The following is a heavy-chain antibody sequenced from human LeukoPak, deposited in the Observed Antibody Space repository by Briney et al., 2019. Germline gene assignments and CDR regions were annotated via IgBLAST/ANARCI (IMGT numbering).Heavy chain of an antibody. V-gene: IGHV3-21*01. CDR3: ARVIGSSWNDY. CDR2: ISSSSSYI. CDR1: GFTFSSYA. J-gene: IGHJ4*02. D-gene: IGHD6-13*01. Sequence: PGGSLRLSCAASGFTFSSYAMSWVRQAPGKGLEWVSSISSSSSYIYYADSVKGRFTISRDNAKNSLYLQMNSLRAEDTAVYYCARVIGSSWNDYWGQGTLVTVSS.